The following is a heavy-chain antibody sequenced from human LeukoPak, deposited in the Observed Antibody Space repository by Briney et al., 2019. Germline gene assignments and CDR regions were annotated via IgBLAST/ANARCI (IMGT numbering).Heavy chain of an antibody. CDR3: ARSDSSGWLDY. D-gene: IGHD6-19*01. V-gene: IGHV1-2*02. J-gene: IGHJ4*02. Sequence: ASVKVSCKASGYIFTDYYIHWVRQAPGQGLEWMGWINPNSGGTNYARKFQGRVTMTRDTSISTAYMELSRLRSDDTAVYYCARSDSSGWLDYWGQGTPVTVSS. CDR2: INPNSGGT. CDR1: GYIFTDYY.